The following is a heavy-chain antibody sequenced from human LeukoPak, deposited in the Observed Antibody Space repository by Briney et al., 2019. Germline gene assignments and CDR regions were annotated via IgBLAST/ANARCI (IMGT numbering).Heavy chain of an antibody. CDR2: ISSSSSTV. CDR1: GFTFSSYS. CDR3: ARGGRWLQLQVGY. V-gene: IGHV3-48*01. Sequence: PGGSLRLSCAASGFTFSSYSMNWVRQAPGKGLEWVSYISSSSSTVYYADSVKGRFTISRDNAKNSLFLRMNSLRAEDTAVYYCARGGRWLQLQVGYWGQGTLVTVSS. D-gene: IGHD5-24*01. J-gene: IGHJ4*02.